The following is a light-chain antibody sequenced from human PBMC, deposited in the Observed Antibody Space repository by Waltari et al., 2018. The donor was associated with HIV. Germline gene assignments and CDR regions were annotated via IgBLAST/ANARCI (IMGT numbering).Light chain of an antibody. CDR2: KIS. CDR1: DSLVYSDGSTF. V-gene: IGKV2-30*01. Sequence: DVVLTQSPLALPVTLGQSASISCTSTDSLVYSDGSTFLSWFHQRPGQSPRRLIYKISNRESWVPDRFNGGGADTDFTLKITRVQAEDVGFYFCMKDSRWPYTFGQGTRLEI. J-gene: IGKJ2*01. CDR3: MKDSRWPYT.